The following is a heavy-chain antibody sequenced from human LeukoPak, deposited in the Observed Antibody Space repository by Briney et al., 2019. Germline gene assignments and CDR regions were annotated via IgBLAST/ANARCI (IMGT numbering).Heavy chain of an antibody. Sequence: GGSLRLSCAASGFTVSSKYMSWVRQAPGKGLEWVSIFYSGGDSTNYADSVKGRFTISRDNSKNTLYLQMNNLRADDTAVYYCARERYCSGDCYSFAFDVWGQGTVVTVCS. CDR3: ARERYCSGDCYSFAFDV. J-gene: IGHJ3*01. CDR1: GFTVSSKY. D-gene: IGHD2-21*02. V-gene: IGHV3-66*01. CDR2: FYSGGDST.